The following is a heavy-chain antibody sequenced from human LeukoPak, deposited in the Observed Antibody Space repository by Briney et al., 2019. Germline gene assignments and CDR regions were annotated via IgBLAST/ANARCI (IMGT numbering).Heavy chain of an antibody. CDR2: IYTGGST. Sequence: SETLSPTCTFSGASISSYYWSWIRPPAGKGLEWIGRIYTGGSTNYNPSLKSRVTMSVDTSKNQFSLKLSCVTAADTAVYYCAKDPWAGVRDYYYMDVWGKGTTVTVSS. J-gene: IGHJ6*03. CDR3: AKDPWAGVRDYYYMDV. D-gene: IGHD3-3*01. V-gene: IGHV4-4*07. CDR1: GASISSYY.